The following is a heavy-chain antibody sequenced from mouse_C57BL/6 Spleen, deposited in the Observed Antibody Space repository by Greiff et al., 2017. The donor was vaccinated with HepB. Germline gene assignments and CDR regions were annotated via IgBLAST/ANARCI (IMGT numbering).Heavy chain of an antibody. CDR2: IYPSDSET. D-gene: IGHD2-2*01. V-gene: IGHV1-61*01. J-gene: IGHJ3*01. CDR3: AIWLRQDAY. CDR1: GYTFTSYW. Sequence: VQLQQSGAELVRPGSSVKLSCKASGYTFTSYWMDWVKQRPGQGLEWIGNIYPSDSETHYNQKFKDKATLTVDKSSSTADLQLSSLTSEDSAVYYCAIWLRQDAYWGQGTLVTVSA.